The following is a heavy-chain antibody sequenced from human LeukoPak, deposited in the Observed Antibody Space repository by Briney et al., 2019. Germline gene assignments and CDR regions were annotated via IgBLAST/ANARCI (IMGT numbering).Heavy chain of an antibody. V-gene: IGHV3-30*03. D-gene: IGHD2-21*02. CDR3: ASKLFCGGDCYYQIDF. J-gene: IGHJ4*02. CDR1: GFTFSSYV. CDR2: ISSDENNK. Sequence: PGGSLRLSCAASGFTFSSYVMHWVRQAPGKGLEWVALISSDENNKYHADSVRGRFTISRDNSKNTLFLQMNSLRPEDTAVYYCASKLFCGGDCYYQIDFWGQGTLVTVSS.